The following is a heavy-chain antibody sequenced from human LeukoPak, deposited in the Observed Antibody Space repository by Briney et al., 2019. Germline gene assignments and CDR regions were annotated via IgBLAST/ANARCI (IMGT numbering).Heavy chain of an antibody. J-gene: IGHJ4*02. CDR3: ARSSGWYDVFDY. CDR1: GYSISSGYC. V-gene: IGHV4-38-2*02. CDR2: IYHSGST. Sequence: SETLPLTCTVSGYSISSGYCWGWVRQPPGKGLEWIGSIYHSGSTYYNPSLKSRVTISVDTSKNQFSLKLSSVTAADTAVYYCARSSGWYDVFDYWGQGTLVTVSS. D-gene: IGHD6-19*01.